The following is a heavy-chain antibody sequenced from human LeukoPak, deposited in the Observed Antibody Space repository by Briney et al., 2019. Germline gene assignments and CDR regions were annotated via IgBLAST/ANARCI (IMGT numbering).Heavy chain of an antibody. CDR3: ARGDGYDPVDY. Sequence: GGSLRLSCAASGFTFSSYSMNWVRQAPGKGLEWVSYISSSSSTIYYADSVKGRFTISRDNAKNSLYLQMNSLRAEDTAVYYCARGDGYDPVDYWGRGTLVTVSS. V-gene: IGHV3-48*01. J-gene: IGHJ4*02. CDR1: GFTFSSYS. D-gene: IGHD5-12*01. CDR2: ISSSSSTI.